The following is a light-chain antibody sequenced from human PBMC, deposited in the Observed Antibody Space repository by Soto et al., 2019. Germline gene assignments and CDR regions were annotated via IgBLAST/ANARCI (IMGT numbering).Light chain of an antibody. CDR1: QSVGTY. CDR2: DSS. J-gene: IGKJ5*01. CDR3: QQRSNWPPIT. Sequence: IVLQKSQATLSLSPGACDTPSRGGSQSVGTYIAWYKQKPCLAPRLVLFDSSTRATGIPARFSGSGSGTDFTLTISSLEPEDFAVYYCQQRSNWPPITVGQGTRLEIK. V-gene: IGKV3-11*01.